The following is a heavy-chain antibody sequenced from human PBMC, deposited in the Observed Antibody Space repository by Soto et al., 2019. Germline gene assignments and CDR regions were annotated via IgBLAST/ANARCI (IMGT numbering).Heavy chain of an antibody. Sequence: QVQLQESGPGLVKPSGTLSLTCAVSGGSFTSNNWWTWVRQPPGQGLEWIGEIYRTGSTNYKPSLKSRVTISLDKSENQFSLKVTYLTAADTAVYYCARRDPGTSVDYWGQGTLVTVSS. CDR2: IYRTGST. CDR3: ARRDPGTSVDY. CDR1: GGSFTSNNW. V-gene: IGHV4-4*02. D-gene: IGHD1-7*01. J-gene: IGHJ4*02.